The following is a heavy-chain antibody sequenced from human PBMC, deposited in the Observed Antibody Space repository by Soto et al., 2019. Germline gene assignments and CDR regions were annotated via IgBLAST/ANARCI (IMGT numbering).Heavy chain of an antibody. D-gene: IGHD3-22*01. Sequence: EVQLVESGGDLVQPGGSLRLSCAASGFTFSDYSMHWVRQAPGKGPEWVARISGDGSITSYADSVTGRFTISRDNAKETLDLQMRGLRAEDTAVYYCTRAETTKSDSSGYGHWGQGTRVTVSS. CDR3: TRAETTKSDSSGYGH. CDR2: ISGDGSIT. CDR1: GFTFSDYS. V-gene: IGHV3-74*01. J-gene: IGHJ4*02.